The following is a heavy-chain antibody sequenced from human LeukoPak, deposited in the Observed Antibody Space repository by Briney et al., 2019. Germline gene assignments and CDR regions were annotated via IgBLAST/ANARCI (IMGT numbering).Heavy chain of an antibody. D-gene: IGHD3-22*01. J-gene: IGHJ4*02. Sequence: SETLSLTCTVSGGSMKNYYCICIRQPAAKALEYIEQIYTRGSTTYHLALKSRVTRSVDTTKNQFSLKLSSVTAANTAVYYCARGYYNSSGYSFDHWGQGNLVTVSS. V-gene: IGHV4-4*07. CDR1: GGSMKNYY. CDR3: ARGYYNSSGYSFDH. CDR2: IYTRGST.